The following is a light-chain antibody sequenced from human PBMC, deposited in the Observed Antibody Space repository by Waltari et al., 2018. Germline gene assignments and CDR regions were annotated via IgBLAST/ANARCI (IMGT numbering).Light chain of an antibody. Sequence: EIVMTQSPATLSVSPGERATLSCRASQSVSSNLAWYQQKPGQAPRLLIYGASTRATGIPARFSGSGSGTEFTLTISSLQSEDFAVYYCQQYNNWPPEHTCGQGTKLEIK. CDR1: QSVSSN. CDR3: QQYNNWPPEHT. J-gene: IGKJ2*01. V-gene: IGKV3-15*01. CDR2: GAS.